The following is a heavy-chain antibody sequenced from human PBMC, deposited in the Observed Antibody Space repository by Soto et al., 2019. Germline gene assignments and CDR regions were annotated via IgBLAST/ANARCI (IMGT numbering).Heavy chain of an antibody. D-gene: IGHD6-19*01. J-gene: IGHJ4*02. CDR1: GFTFTSDW. Sequence: EVQLVESGGCLVQPGGSLRLSCAASGFTFTSDWMHWVRQAPRKGLVWVSRMNSDGSRTTYADSVKGRFTISRDNAKNTLYLQTNSLRAEDTAVYYCARGPRGWYGFDYWGQGTLVTVSS. V-gene: IGHV3-74*01. CDR2: MNSDGSRT. CDR3: ARGPRGWYGFDY.